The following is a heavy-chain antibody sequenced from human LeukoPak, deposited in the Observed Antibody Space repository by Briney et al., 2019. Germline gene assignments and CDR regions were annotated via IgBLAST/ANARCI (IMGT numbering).Heavy chain of an antibody. CDR2: IHHSGST. CDR3: ARVGVVVPDAMNALDI. V-gene: IGHV4-30-2*01. Sequence: SQTLSLTCTVSGGSISSGNYYWSWIRQPPGKGLEWIGYIHHSGSTYYNPSLNSRVTVSVDRSKNQFSLKMTSVTAADTAVYYCARVGVVVPDAMNALDIWGQGTVVTVSS. D-gene: IGHD2-2*01. CDR1: GGSISSGNYY. J-gene: IGHJ3*02.